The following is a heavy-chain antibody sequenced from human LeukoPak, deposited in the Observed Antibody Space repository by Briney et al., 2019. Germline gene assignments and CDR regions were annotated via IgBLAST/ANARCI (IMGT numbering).Heavy chain of an antibody. CDR3: ARIGCTGNNCRQYYYYGMDV. Sequence: GGSLRISSAASGFTVSSNYMSWVRQAPGKGLDSVSVIYSGGSTYYADSVKGRFTISRDNSKNTLYLQMNSLRAEDTAMYYCARIGCTGNNCRQYYYYGMDVWGQGTTVTVSS. CDR1: GFTVSSNY. J-gene: IGHJ6*02. V-gene: IGHV3-53*01. D-gene: IGHD2-8*02. CDR2: IYSGGST.